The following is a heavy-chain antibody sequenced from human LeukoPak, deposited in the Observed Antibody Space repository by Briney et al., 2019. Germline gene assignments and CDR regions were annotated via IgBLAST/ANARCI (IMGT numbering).Heavy chain of an antibody. CDR1: GYTFTGYY. J-gene: IGHJ4*02. CDR3: ARESWQQLVFDY. D-gene: IGHD6-13*01. V-gene: IGHV1-18*04. Sequence: ASVKVSCKASGYTFTGYYMHWVRQAPGQGLEWMGWISAYNGNTNYAQKLQGRVTMTTDTSTSTAYMELRSLRSDDTAVYYCARESWQQLVFDYWGQGTLVTVSS. CDR2: ISAYNGNT.